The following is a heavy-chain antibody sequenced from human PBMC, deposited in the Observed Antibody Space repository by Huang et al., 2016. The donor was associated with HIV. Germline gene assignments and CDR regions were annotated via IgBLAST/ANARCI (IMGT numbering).Heavy chain of an antibody. Sequence: QVQLEQWGAGLLKPSETLFLTCAVDAGYFSHYYWTWIRQPPGKSLEWIGEINNDGNTKYKESLKSRLLISRDTKRNKFYLKLDSMTAADTAMYYCARGNYDCSSGSSTGWYFDLWGRGTLVTVS. CDR1: AGYFSHYY. D-gene: IGHD3-3*01. CDR3: ARGNYDCSSGSSTGWYFDL. CDR2: INNDGNT. J-gene: IGHJ2*01. V-gene: IGHV4-34*02.